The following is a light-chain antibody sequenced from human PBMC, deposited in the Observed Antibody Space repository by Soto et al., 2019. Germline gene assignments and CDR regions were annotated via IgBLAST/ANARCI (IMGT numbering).Light chain of an antibody. Sequence: DIQMTQSPSAMSASVGDRVTITCRASQGINNYLAWFQQKPGKGPKRLIYAASSLQSGVPSRFSGSGSGTEFTLTISSLLPEDFATYYCLQHNSYPLTFGGGTKVEIK. V-gene: IGKV1-17*03. CDR3: LQHNSYPLT. CDR1: QGINNY. CDR2: AAS. J-gene: IGKJ4*01.